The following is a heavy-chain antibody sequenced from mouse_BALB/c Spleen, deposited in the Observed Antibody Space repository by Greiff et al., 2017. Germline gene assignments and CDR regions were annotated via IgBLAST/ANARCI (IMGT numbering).Heavy chain of an antibody. J-gene: IGHJ4*01. CDR2: INPYNDGT. CDR1: GYTFTSYV. D-gene: IGHD2-3*01. CDR3: ARWLLRHYYAMDY. Sequence: VQLKQSGPELVKPGASVKMSCKASGYTFTSYVMHWVKQKPGQGLEWIGYINPYNDGTKYNEKFKGKATLTSDKSSSTAYMELSSLTSEDSAVYYCARWLLRHYYAMDYWGQGTSVTVSS. V-gene: IGHV1-14*01.